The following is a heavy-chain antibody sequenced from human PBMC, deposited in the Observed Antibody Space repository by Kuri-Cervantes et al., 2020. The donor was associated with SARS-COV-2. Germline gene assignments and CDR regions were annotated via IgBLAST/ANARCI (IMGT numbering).Heavy chain of an antibody. D-gene: IGHD6-13*01. V-gene: IGHV6-1*01. CDR1: GDSVSSNSAA. CDR2: TYYRSKWYN. J-gene: IGHJ5*02. Sequence: SQTLSLTCAISGDSVSSNSAAWNWIRQSPSRGLEWLGRTYYRSKWYNDYAVSVKSRITINPDTSKNQFSPQLNSVTPEGTAVYYCARAERSSWYTLIFDPWGQGTRVTVSS. CDR3: ARAERSSWYTLIFDP.